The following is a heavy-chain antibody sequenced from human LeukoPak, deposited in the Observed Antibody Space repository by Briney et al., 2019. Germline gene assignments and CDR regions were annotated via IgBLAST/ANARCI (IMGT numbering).Heavy chain of an antibody. J-gene: IGHJ4*02. D-gene: IGHD2-2*03. V-gene: IGHV4-61*01. CDR3: ARHSRLDKSSLSWADY. Sequence: PSETLSLTCSVSGGSVSSGISYWSWIRQPPGEGLEWIAYISDSGGSDYNPSLKSRITISVDTSKNQFSLRLSSVTAADTAVYYCARHSRLDKSSLSWADYWGQGTLVTVSS. CDR2: ISDSGGS. CDR1: GGSVSSGISY.